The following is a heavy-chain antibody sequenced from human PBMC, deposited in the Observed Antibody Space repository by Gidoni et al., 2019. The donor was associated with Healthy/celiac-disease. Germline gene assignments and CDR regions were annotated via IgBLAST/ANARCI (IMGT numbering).Heavy chain of an antibody. Sequence: EVQLVESGGGLVQPGGSLRLSCAASGFTFSSYWMSWVRQAPGKGLEWVANIKQDGSEKYYVDSVKGRFTISRDNAKNSLYLQMNSLRAEDTAVYYCARDFLVYDSSASLGAASPGEFDYWGQGTLVTVSS. J-gene: IGHJ4*02. CDR2: IKQDGSEK. CDR1: GFTFSSYW. CDR3: ARDFLVYDSSASLGAASPGEFDY. D-gene: IGHD3-22*01. V-gene: IGHV3-7*01.